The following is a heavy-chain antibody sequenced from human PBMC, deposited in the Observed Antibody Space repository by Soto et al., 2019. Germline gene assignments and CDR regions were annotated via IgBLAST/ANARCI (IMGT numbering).Heavy chain of an antibody. Sequence: PGGSLRLSCAASGFSLSTFAMSWVRQPPGKGLEWVSVVSVSGDTTYYTDSVKGRFTISRDNSKNTLYLQMNSLGFEDTAVYYCAKGSYCSGGSCSHQYFYYMDVWGKGTTVTVSS. J-gene: IGHJ6*03. CDR3: AKGSYCSGGSCSHQYFYYMDV. D-gene: IGHD2-15*01. V-gene: IGHV3-23*01. CDR1: GFSLSTFA. CDR2: VSVSGDTT.